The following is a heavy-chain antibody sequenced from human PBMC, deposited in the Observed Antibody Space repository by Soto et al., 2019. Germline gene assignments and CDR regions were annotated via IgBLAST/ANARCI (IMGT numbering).Heavy chain of an antibody. D-gene: IGHD5-12*01. V-gene: IGHV4-34*01. J-gene: IGHJ4*02. CDR1: GGSFSGYY. CDR2: INHSGST. Sequence: QVQLQQWGAGLLKPSETLSLTCAVYGGSFSGYYWSWIRQPPGKGLEWIGEINHSGSTNYNPSLRRRATRSLHPSENQSSLKRRSVTAADPAVYSCASGRWLRSSLGYWGQGTLVNVSS. CDR3: ASGRWLRSSLGY.